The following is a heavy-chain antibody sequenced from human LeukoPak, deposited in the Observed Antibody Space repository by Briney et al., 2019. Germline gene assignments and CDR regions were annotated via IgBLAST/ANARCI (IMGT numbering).Heavy chain of an antibody. V-gene: IGHV1-8*01. CDR1: GYTFTSYD. CDR2: MNPNSGNT. CDR3: AGQKDPRPMDY. J-gene: IGHJ4*02. Sequence: ASVKVSCKASGYTFTSYDINWVRQATGQGLEWMGWMNPNSGNTGYAQKFQGRVTMTRDTSISTAYMELSELTSGDTAVYYCAGQKDPRPMDYWGQGTLVTVSS.